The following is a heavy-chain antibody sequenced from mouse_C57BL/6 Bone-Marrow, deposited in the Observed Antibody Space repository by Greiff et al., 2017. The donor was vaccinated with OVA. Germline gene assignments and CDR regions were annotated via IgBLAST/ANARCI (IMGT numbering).Heavy chain of an antibody. CDR1: GYSITSGYY. D-gene: IGHD1-1*01. J-gene: IGHJ2*01. V-gene: IGHV3-6*01. CDR3: AKAYYGSSYVDY. CDR2: ISYDGSN. Sequence: EVQLVESGPGLVKPSQSLSLTCSVTGYSITSGYYWNWIRQFPGNKLEWMGYISYDGSNNYNPSLKNRISITRDTSKNQFFLKLNSVTTEDTATYYCAKAYYGSSYVDYWGQGTTLTVSS.